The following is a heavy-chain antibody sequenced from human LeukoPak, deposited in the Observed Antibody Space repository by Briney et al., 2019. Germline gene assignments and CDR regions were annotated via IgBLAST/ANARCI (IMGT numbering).Heavy chain of an antibody. V-gene: IGHV3-30*18. Sequence: GGSLRLSCAASGFTFSSYGMPWVRQAPGKGLEWVAVTSYDGSNKYYADSVKGRFTISRDNSKNTLYLQMNSLRAEDTAVYYCAKAGAYYYGSGTDYWGQGTLVTVSS. CDR3: AKAGAYYYGSGTDY. J-gene: IGHJ4*02. CDR1: GFTFSSYG. D-gene: IGHD3-10*01. CDR2: TSYDGSNK.